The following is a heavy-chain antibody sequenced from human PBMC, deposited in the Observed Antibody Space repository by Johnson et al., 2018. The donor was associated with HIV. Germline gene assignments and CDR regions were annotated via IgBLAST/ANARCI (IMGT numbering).Heavy chain of an antibody. CDR1: GFTFSSYD. Sequence: VQLVESGGGLVQPGGSLRLSCAASGFTFSSYDMHWVRQTTGKGLEWVSGISGSGGSTNYADSVKGRFTISRDNSKNTLYLQMNSLRAEDTAVYYCAREGTYYYDNSGYNDAFDVWGQGTMVTVSS. CDR2: ISGSGGST. CDR3: AREGTYYYDNSGYNDAFDV. J-gene: IGHJ3*01. V-gene: IGHV3-23*04. D-gene: IGHD3-22*01.